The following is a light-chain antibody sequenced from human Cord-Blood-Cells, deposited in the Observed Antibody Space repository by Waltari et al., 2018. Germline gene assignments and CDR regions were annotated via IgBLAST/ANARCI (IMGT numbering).Light chain of an antibody. CDR1: KLGDKY. CDR3: QAWDSSTAGV. CDR2: QDS. Sequence: SYELTPPPSVSVSPGQTASITRSGDKLGDKYACWYQQKPGQSPVLVIYQDSKRPSGIPERFSGSNSGNTATLTISGTQAMDEADYYCQAWDSSTAGVFGGGTKLTVL. J-gene: IGLJ2*01. V-gene: IGLV3-1*01.